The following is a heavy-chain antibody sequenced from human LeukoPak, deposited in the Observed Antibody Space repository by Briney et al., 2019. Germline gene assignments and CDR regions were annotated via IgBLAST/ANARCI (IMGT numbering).Heavy chain of an antibody. Sequence: SETLSLTCTVSGDSITSSSYYWGWIRQPPGKGLEWIGSIYYSGSTYYTPSLKSRVIISVDTFKNQFSLKLSSVTAADTAVYYCARQGVGTYDYGDEGYYMDVWGKGTTVTISS. CDR3: ARQGVGTYDYGDEGYYMDV. J-gene: IGHJ6*03. D-gene: IGHD4-17*01. CDR1: GDSITSSSYY. CDR2: IYYSGST. V-gene: IGHV4-39*01.